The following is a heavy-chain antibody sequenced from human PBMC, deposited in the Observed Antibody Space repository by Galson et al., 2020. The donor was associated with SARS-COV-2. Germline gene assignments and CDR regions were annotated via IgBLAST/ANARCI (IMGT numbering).Heavy chain of an antibody. CDR1: GFRFNSYG. CDR3: AREEGGSSVFYYYYCLDG. V-gene: IGHV3-33*01. D-gene: IGHD6-13*01. Sequence: QAGGSLRLSCAASGFRFNSYGMHWVRQAPGKGLEWVALIWYDGSIKYYTDSVKGRFTISRDNSKNALYLQMNSRRAEDTAGYFCAREEGGSSVFYYYYCLDGGGQGTTVTVSS. CDR2: IWYDGSIK. J-gene: IGHJ6*02.